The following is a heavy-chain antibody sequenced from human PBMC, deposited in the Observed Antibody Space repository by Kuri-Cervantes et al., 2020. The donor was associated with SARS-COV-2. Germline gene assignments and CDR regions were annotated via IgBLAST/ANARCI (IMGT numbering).Heavy chain of an antibody. V-gene: IGHV3-7*03. Sequence: GESLKISCEVSGFLFSASTIHWVRQAPGKGLEWVANIKQDGSEKYYVDSVKGRFTISRDNAKNSLYLQMNSLRAEETAVYYCARCTPILASSGNRAFDIWGQGTMVTVSS. CDR3: ARCTPILASSGNRAFDI. CDR1: GFLFSAST. J-gene: IGHJ3*02. D-gene: IGHD6-13*01. CDR2: IKQDGSEK.